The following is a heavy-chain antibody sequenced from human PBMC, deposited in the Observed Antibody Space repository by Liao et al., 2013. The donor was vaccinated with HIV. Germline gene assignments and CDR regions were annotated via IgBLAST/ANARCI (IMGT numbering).Heavy chain of an antibody. CDR1: GGSISSGSYF. CDR3: ARTTSSLIGYFGH. V-gene: IGHV4-61*02. CDR2: VSSAESA. D-gene: IGHD3-22*01. Sequence: QVQLQESGSGLVKPSETLSLTCTVSGGSISSGSYFWSWIRQPAGKGLEWVGRVSSAESASNPALESRVTMSLDTSKNQFSLKLNSVTAADTAVYYCARTTSSLIGYFGHWGQGILVTVSS. J-gene: IGHJ4*02.